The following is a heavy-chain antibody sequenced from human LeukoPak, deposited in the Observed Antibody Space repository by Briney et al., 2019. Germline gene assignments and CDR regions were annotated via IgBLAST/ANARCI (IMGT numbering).Heavy chain of an antibody. V-gene: IGHV3-66*01. D-gene: IGHD3-10*01. Sequence: GGSLRLSCAASGFSVSSNYMTWVRQAPGKGLEWVSVIFIAGNVYYTDSVKGRFTLCRDNSKNTLYLQMNSLRAEDTAVYYCARDRGARGKPGAFDIWGQGTKVTVSS. J-gene: IGHJ3*02. CDR1: GFSVSSNY. CDR2: IFIAGNV. CDR3: ARDRGARGKPGAFDI.